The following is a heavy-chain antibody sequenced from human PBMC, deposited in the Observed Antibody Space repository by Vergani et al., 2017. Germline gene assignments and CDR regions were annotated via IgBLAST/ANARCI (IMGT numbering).Heavy chain of an antibody. CDR3: VKDHPVFDE. V-gene: IGHV3-30*02. CDR1: GFPFSTYG. CDR2: IQKDGIDK. J-gene: IGHJ4*02. Sequence: VQLLESGGSFKQPGGSVRLSCAASGFPFSTYGMHWVRQAPGKGLEWVAFIQKDGIDKFYADSVRGRFTISRDISKNTLYLEMNSLSAEDTALYHCVKDHPVFDEWGRGTLVSVS.